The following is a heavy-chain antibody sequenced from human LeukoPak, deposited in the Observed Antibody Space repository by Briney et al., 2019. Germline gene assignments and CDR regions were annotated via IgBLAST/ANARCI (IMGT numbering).Heavy chain of an antibody. V-gene: IGHV1-69*05. CDR2: IIPIFGTA. CDR1: GGTFSSYA. J-gene: IGHJ5*02. D-gene: IGHD2-2*01. CDR3: ARVGCSSTSCPGSYNWFDP. Sequence: GSSVKVSCKASGGTFSSYAISWVRQAPGQGLEWMGGIIPIFGTANYAQKFQDRVTITTDESTSTAYMELSSLRSEDTAVYYCARVGCSSTSCPGSYNWFDPWGQGTLVTVSS.